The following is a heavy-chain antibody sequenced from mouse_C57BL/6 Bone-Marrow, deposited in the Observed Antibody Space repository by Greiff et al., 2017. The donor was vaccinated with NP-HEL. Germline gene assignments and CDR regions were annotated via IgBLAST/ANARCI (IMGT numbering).Heavy chain of an antibody. D-gene: IGHD2-1*01. CDR1: GYTFTSYW. V-gene: IGHV1-53*01. J-gene: IGHJ4*01. Sequence: QVQLQQPGTELVKPGASVKLSCKASGYTFTSYWMHWVKQRPGQGLEWIGNINPSYGGTNYNEKFKSKATLTVDKSSSTAYMQLSSLTSEDSAVYYCARGGLYGNPYYYAMDYWGQGTSVTVSS. CDR3: ARGGLYGNPYYYAMDY. CDR2: INPSYGGT.